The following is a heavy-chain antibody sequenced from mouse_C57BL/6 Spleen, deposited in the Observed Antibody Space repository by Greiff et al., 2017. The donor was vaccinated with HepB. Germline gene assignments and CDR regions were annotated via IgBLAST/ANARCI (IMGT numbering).Heavy chain of an antibody. CDR3: ARVPYYWYFDV. CDR2: INYDGSST. V-gene: IGHV5-16*01. CDR1: GFTFSDYY. Sequence: EVKLVESEGGLVQPGSSMKLSCTASGFTFSDYYMAWVRQVPEKGLEWVANINYDGSSTYYLDSLKSRFIISRDNAKNILYLQMSSLTAEDTATYYCARVPYYWYFDVWGTGTTVTVSS. J-gene: IGHJ1*03.